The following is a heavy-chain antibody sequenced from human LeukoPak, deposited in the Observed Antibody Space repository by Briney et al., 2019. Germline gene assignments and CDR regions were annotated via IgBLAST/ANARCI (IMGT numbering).Heavy chain of an antibody. V-gene: IGHV3-33*08. CDR3: ANTEGPTERH. J-gene: IGHJ4*02. D-gene: IGHD4-17*01. CDR1: GFTFSSYS. Sequence: GGSLRLSCAASGFTFSSYSMNWVRQAPGKGLEWVAVIWYDGTNKDYADSVKGRFTISRDNSKNTLYLQMNSLRAEDTAVYYCANTEGPTERHWGQGTLVTVSS. CDR2: IWYDGTNK.